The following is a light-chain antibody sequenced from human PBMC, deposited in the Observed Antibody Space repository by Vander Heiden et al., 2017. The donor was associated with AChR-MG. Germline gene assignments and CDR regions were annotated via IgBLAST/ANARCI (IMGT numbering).Light chain of an antibody. CDR2: AAS. CDR3: QRCYTLPRT. J-gene: IGKJ1*01. V-gene: IGKV1-39*01. Sequence: DIQLTQSPSSLSASVGDRVTITCRASQSINTFLNWYQQKPGKAPKLLIYAASILHAGVPSRFSGSGSGTDFTLTITSLQPDDFATYYCQRCYTLPRTFGQGTKVEIK. CDR1: QSINTF.